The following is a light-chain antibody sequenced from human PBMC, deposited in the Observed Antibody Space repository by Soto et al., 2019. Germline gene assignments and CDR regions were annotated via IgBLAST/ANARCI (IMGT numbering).Light chain of an antibody. J-gene: IGLJ1*01. V-gene: IGLV1-40*01. CDR3: QSYDSSLNYV. CDR1: SSNIGAGYD. Sequence: QSVLTQPPSVSGAPGQRVTISCTGSSSNIGAGYDVHWYQQLPGTAPKLLIYGNSNRPSGVPDRFSGSKSGTSASLATTGLQAEDEADYYCQSYDSSLNYVFGTGTKLTVL. CDR2: GNS.